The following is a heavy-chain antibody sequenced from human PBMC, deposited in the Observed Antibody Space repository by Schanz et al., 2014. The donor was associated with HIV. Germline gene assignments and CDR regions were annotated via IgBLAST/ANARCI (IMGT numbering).Heavy chain of an antibody. CDR2: ISWNSGSI. CDR1: GFTFDDYA. V-gene: IGHV3-9*01. CDR3: AKDSQMMRGVMKT. Sequence: EVQLVESGGDLVEPGRSLRLSCAASGFTFDDYAMHWVRQGPGKGLEWVAGISWNSGSIAYADSVKGRFTISRDNARNSLYLQMNSLRAEDTAFYYCAKDSQMMRGVMKTWGQGTLVTVSS. J-gene: IGHJ5*02. D-gene: IGHD3-10*01.